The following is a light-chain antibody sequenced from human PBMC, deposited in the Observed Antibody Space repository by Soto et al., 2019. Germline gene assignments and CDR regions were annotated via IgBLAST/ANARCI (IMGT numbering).Light chain of an antibody. V-gene: IGKV3-15*01. CDR1: QNVYNK. CDR3: QRYNNWPLT. Sequence: EIVMTQSPATLSVSPGERVTFSCRASQNVYNKLAWYQHKPGQAPRLLISGASTGATGVPPRFSGSGSGTDFTLTVNSLQSEDIAVYYCQRYNNWPLTFGRGTKVDIK. CDR2: GAS. J-gene: IGKJ4*01.